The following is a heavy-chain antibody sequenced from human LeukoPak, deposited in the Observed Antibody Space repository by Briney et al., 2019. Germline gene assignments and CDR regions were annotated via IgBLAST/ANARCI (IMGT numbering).Heavy chain of an antibody. D-gene: IGHD3-22*01. CDR1: GFTFSSYW. Sequence: GGSLRLSCAASGFTFSSYWMHWVRQAPGKGLVCVSSISSSSSYIYYADSVKGRFTISRDNAKNSLYLQMNSLRAEDTAVYYCARELYYDSSGYYYWGRGTLVTVSS. CDR2: ISSSSSYI. J-gene: IGHJ4*02. CDR3: ARELYYDSSGYYY. V-gene: IGHV3-21*01.